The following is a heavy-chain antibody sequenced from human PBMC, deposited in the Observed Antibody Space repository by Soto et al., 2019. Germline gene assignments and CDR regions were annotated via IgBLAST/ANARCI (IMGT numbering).Heavy chain of an antibody. D-gene: IGHD6-19*01. CDR3: ARRGSRLSVAVAAFDY. CDR1: SGSISTSGYY. CDR2: ISYSGST. Sequence: SETLSLTCSVSSGSISTSGYYWGWIRQPPGTGLEWIGGISYSGSTYYNPSLKSRLTISVDTSKNHFSLKLTSVTAAGTAVYFCARRGSRLSVAVAAFDYWSQGTLVTVS. J-gene: IGHJ4*02. V-gene: IGHV4-39*02.